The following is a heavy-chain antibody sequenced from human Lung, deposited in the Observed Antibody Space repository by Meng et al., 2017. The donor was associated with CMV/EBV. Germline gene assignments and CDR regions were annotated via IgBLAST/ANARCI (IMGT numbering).Heavy chain of an antibody. J-gene: IGHJ4*02. CDR2: IYYTGST. D-gene: IGHD5-24*01. Sequence: QAQLQEAGPGLVKPSQAPSLTCTVSGVSIGSGGYYWSWIRQHPGKGLEWIGYIYYTGSTFYNPSLKSRVTISVDTSKNQFSLKLIPATAADTAVYYCAREAGRDGYATPKFDYWGQGTLVTVSS. CDR3: AREAGRDGYATPKFDY. CDR1: GVSIGSGGYY. V-gene: IGHV4-31*03.